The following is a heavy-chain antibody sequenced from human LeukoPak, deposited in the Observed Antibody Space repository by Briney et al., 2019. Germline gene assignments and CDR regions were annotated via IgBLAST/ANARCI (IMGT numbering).Heavy chain of an antibody. Sequence: ASVTVSCKTSGYTFPGYYLHWVRQAPGHGLEWMGRITPNSGDTNYPQKFQGRATMTRDTSISAAYMELSSLTSDDTAIYYCARDLVGRIWSAGFWGQGTLVTVSS. CDR1: GYTFPGYY. J-gene: IGHJ4*02. CDR3: ARDLVGRIWSAGF. CDR2: ITPNSGDT. D-gene: IGHD3-3*01. V-gene: IGHV1-2*06.